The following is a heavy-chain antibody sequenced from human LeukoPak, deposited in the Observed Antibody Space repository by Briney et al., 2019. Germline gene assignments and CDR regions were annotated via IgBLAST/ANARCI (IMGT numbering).Heavy chain of an antibody. CDR3: ARECLRGVVVAAGVPDDAFDI. J-gene: IGHJ3*02. CDR1: GGSISSGSYY. D-gene: IGHD2-15*01. V-gene: IGHV4-61*02. Sequence: SETLSLTCTVSGGSISSGSYYWSWIRQPAGKGLEWIGRIYTSGSTNYNPSLKSRVTISVDTSKNQFSLKLSSVTAADTAVYYCARECLRGVVVAAGVPDDAFDIWGQGTMVTVSS. CDR2: IYTSGST.